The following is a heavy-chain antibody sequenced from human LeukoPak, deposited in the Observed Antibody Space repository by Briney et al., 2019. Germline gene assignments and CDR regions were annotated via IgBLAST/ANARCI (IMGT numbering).Heavy chain of an antibody. V-gene: IGHV5-51*01. J-gene: IGHJ5*02. CDR2: IYPGDSDT. CDR3: ARDYGSGSSIRGFDP. Sequence: GESLKISCKGSGYSFTSYWIGWVRQVPGKGLEWMGIIYPGDSDTRYSPSFQGQVTISADKSISTAYLQWSSLKASDTAMYYCARDYGSGSSIRGFDPWGQGTLVTVSS. CDR1: GYSFTSYW. D-gene: IGHD3-10*01.